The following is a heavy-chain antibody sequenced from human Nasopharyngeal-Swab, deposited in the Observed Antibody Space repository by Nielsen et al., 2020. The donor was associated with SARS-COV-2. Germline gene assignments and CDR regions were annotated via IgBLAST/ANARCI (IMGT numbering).Heavy chain of an antibody. Sequence: GGSLRLSCAASGFTFSSYSLNWVRQAPGKGLEWVSSISSSSSYIYYADSVKGRFTISRDNAKNSLYLQMNSLRAEDTAVYYCARVFNRVSEIAAADPNIYYYYGIDVWGQGTTVTVSS. CDR1: GFTFSSYS. CDR2: ISSSSSYI. D-gene: IGHD6-13*01. CDR3: ARVFNRVSEIAAADPNIYYYYGIDV. V-gene: IGHV3-21*01. J-gene: IGHJ6*02.